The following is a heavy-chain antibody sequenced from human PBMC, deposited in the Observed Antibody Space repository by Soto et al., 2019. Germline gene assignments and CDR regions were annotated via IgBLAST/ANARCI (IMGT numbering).Heavy chain of an antibody. J-gene: IGHJ6*03. D-gene: IGHD2-21*01. CDR3: AKSLLFVDHAYMDV. V-gene: IGHV1-69*02. CDR1: GGSFISYT. CDR2: IIPIQGRA. Sequence: QVQLVQSGAEVKKPGSSVKVSCEASGGSFISYTFTWVRQAPGQGLEWMGRIIPIQGRANYALKLQDRVTITADRPTKTVYMELRSLRPEATAVYYCAKSLLFVDHAYMDVWGKGTTFTVSS.